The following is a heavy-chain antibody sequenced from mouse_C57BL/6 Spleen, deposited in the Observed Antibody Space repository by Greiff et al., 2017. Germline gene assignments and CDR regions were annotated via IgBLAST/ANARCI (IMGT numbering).Heavy chain of an antibody. V-gene: IGHV5-17*01. CDR3: ARRRYSNDYAMDY. D-gene: IGHD2-5*01. CDR1: GFTFSDYG. CDR2: ISSGSSTI. J-gene: IGHJ4*01. Sequence: DVQLVESGGGLVKPGGSLKLSCAASGFTFSDYGMHWVRQAPEKGLEWVAYISSGSSTIYYADTVKGRFTISRDNAKNTLFLQMTSLRSEDTAMYYCARRRYSNDYAMDYWGQGTSVTVSS.